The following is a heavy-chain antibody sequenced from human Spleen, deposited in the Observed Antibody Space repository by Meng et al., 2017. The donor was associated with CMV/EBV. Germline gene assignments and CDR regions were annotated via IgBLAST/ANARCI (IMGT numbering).Heavy chain of an antibody. D-gene: IGHD6-13*01. V-gene: IGHV1-18*01. CDR2: ISAYTGNT. CDR1: VSTFTTHG. J-gene: IGHJ1*01. CDR3: ARDLRIAAAGDFQH. Sequence: SVSTFTTHGISWVLHAPGRALEPIVWISAYTGNTHSAQKLHGRVTIPTDTSTSTAYMGLRSLRSDDTAVDYCARDLRIAAAGDFQHWGQGTLVTVSS.